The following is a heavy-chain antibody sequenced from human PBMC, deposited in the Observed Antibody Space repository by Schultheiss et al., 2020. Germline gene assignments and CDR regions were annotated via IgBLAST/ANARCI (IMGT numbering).Heavy chain of an antibody. D-gene: IGHD7-27*01. Sequence: SETLSLTCTVSGGSISSYYWTWIRQPAGKGLEWIGRIYTSGSTNYNPSLKSRVTMSVDTSKNQFSLKLTSVTAADTAVYFCARLIGDGDYVDYWGQGTLVAVSS. V-gene: IGHV4-4*07. J-gene: IGHJ4*02. CDR1: GGSISSYY. CDR3: ARLIGDGDYVDY. CDR2: IYTSGST.